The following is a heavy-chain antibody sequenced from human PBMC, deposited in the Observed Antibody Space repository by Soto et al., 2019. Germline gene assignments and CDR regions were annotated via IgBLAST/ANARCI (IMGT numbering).Heavy chain of an antibody. CDR2: VWYDGNTK. Sequence: GGSLRLSCAASGFTFSSSGMHWVRQAPGKGLEWVAVVWYDGNTKYYADSVKGRFTISRDNSKNTVYLQMNNLRAEDTAVYYCARDKGFYDHVWGSYRSAFDYWGRGTLVTVSS. J-gene: IGHJ4*02. CDR1: GFTFSSSG. CDR3: ARDKGFYDHVWGSYRSAFDY. V-gene: IGHV3-33*01. D-gene: IGHD3-16*02.